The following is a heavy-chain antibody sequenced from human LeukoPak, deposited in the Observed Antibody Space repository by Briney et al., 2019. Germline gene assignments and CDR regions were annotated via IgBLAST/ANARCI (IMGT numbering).Heavy chain of an antibody. D-gene: IGHD2-21*02. V-gene: IGHV3-7*01. CDR3: ARDGFSSAINF. CDR2: IKEDGSQK. J-gene: IGHJ4*02. CDR1: GLTFNTYW. Sequence: GGSPRLSCAASGLTFNTYWMSWFRQTPGKGLEWVANIKEDGSQKNYVDSVRGRFTISRDNAKNSLYLQMNSLRAEDTAVYYCARDGFSSAINFWGQGTLVTISS.